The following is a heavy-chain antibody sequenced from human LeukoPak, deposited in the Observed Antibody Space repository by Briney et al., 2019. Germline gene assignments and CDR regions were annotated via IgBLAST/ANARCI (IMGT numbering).Heavy chain of an antibody. J-gene: IGHJ4*02. CDR3: ARGAPATVVSYYYFDY. CDR2: INHSGST. D-gene: IGHD4-23*01. CDR1: GGSFSGYY. V-gene: IGHV4-34*01. Sequence: SETLSLTCAVYGGSFSGYYWSWIRQPAGKGLEWIGEINHSGSTNYNPSLKSRVTISVDTSKNQFSLKLSSVTAADTAVYYCARGAPATVVSYYYFDYWGQGTLVTVSS.